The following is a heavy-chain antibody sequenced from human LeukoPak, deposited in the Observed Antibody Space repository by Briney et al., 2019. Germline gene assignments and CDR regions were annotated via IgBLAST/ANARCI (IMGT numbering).Heavy chain of an antibody. Sequence: SVRTLVKPAETFTLTGTFFGLSLSINRLGVGWIRPTPEQSRDWRALIYWNDDKRYSPSLKSRLTITKDTSKNQVVLTMTNMDPVDTATYYCAHRGGGSFDIWGQGTMVTVSS. CDR1: GLSLSINRLG. CDR3: AHRGGGSFDI. J-gene: IGHJ3*02. V-gene: IGHV2-5*01. CDR2: IYWNDDK. D-gene: IGHD1-26*01.